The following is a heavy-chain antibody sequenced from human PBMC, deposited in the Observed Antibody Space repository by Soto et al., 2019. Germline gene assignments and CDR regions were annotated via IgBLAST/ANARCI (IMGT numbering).Heavy chain of an antibody. CDR3: ARVRYDRSGFDH. D-gene: IGHD3-22*01. CDR2: ISHSGIT. J-gene: IGHJ4*02. Sequence: QVQLQESGPGLVRPSGALSVTCAVSGDSISRSHWWSWVRQSPGKGLERIGEISHSGITNYNPSLKGRCTISGDKSKNHLSLKLTSVTAADTAVYYCARVRYDRSGFDHWGQGTLVSVSS. CDR1: GDSISRSHW. V-gene: IGHV4-4*02.